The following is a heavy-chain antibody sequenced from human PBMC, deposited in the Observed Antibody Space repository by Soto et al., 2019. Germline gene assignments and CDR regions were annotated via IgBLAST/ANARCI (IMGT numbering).Heavy chain of an antibody. D-gene: IGHD5-18*01. V-gene: IGHV1-18*01. CDR2: INAYNGNT. CDR3: ARDVGYGLIDY. Sequence: QVQLVQSGAEVKKPGASVKVSCKASGYTFTSYGISWVRQAPGQGLEWMGWINAYNGNTTYAQKFQGRVTMTTDTSPSTAYRELRSLRSDDTAVYYCARDVGYGLIDYWGQGTLVTVSS. CDR1: GYTFTSYG. J-gene: IGHJ4*02.